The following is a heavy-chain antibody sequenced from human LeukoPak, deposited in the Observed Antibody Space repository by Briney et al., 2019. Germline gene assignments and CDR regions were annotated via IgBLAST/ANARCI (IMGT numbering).Heavy chain of an antibody. V-gene: IGHV3-23*01. D-gene: IGHD3-22*01. CDR3: AKCALESSGYYVYLFDS. CDR2: ISGTGEST. Sequence: GGSLRLSCAASGFTFSTYAMIWVRQAPGQGLEWVSAISGTGESTYYADSVKGRFSVSRDNSKSTLYLQMNSLRAEDTGVYYCAKCALESSGYYVYLFDSWGQGSLVSVSS. J-gene: IGHJ4*02. CDR1: GFTFSTYA.